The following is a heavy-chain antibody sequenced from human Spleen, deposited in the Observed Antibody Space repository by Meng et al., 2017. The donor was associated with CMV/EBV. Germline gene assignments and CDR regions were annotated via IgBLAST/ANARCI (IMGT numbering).Heavy chain of an antibody. CDR3: ARDKGCSSTNCSPTDYYYYYGMDV. Sequence: GESLKISCAASGFFLSSYEMNWVRQAPGKGLEWVSYISSGSSTKYYADSVKGRFTISRDNAENSLYLQMNSLRAEDTAVYYCARDKGCSSTNCSPTDYYYYYGMDVWGRGTTVTVSS. D-gene: IGHD2-2*01. V-gene: IGHV3-48*03. CDR1: GFFLSSYE. CDR2: ISSGSSTK. J-gene: IGHJ6*02.